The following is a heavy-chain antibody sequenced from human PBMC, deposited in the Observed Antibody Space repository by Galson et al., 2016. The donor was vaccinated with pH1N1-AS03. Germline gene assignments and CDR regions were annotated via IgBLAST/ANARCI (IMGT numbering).Heavy chain of an antibody. CDR2: IPYDGNNK. CDR1: GFSFSSYG. Sequence: SLRLSCAASGFSFSSYGMHWACQAPGKGLEWVAFIPYDGNNKYYSDSVKGRFTISRDNSKNTVYLQMNSLRAEDTAVYYCAKDHSNFYGMDVWGQGTAVTVSS. CDR3: AKDHSNFYGMDV. J-gene: IGHJ6*02. V-gene: IGHV3-30*02. D-gene: IGHD4-11*01.